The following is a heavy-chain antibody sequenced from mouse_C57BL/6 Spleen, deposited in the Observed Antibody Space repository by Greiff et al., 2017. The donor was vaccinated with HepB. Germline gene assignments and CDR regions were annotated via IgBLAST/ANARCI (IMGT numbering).Heavy chain of an antibody. J-gene: IGHJ1*03. CDR2: ISDGGSYT. CDR3: ARKDWDGYFDI. Sequence: EVKLMESGGGLVKPGGSLKLSCAASGFTFSSYAMSWVRQTPEKRLEWVATISDGGSYTYYPDNIKGRFTISRDNAKNNLYLQMSHLKSEDTAMYYCARKDWDGYFDIWGTGTTVTVSS. V-gene: IGHV5-4*03. D-gene: IGHD4-1*01. CDR1: GFTFSSYA.